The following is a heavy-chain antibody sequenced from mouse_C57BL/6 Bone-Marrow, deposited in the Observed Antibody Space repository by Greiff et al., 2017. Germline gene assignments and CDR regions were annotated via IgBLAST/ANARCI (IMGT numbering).Heavy chain of an antibody. CDR2: ISYDGSN. J-gene: IGHJ2*01. V-gene: IGHV3-6*01. D-gene: IGHD1-1*01. CDR1: GYSITSGYY. Sequence: EVKVEESGPGLVKPSQSLSLTCSVTGYSITSGYYWNWIRQFPGNKLEWMGYISYDGSNNYNPSLKNRISITRDTSKNQFFLKLNSVTTEDTATYYCAKGLTTVVATDYWGQGTTLTVSS. CDR3: AKGLTTVVATDY.